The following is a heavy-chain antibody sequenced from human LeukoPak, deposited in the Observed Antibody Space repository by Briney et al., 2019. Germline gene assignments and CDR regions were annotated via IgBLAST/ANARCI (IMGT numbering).Heavy chain of an antibody. Sequence: GGSLRLSCAASGFTFSSYAMSWVRQAPGKGLEWVSSISGSGGSTYYADSVRGRFTISRDNSKNTLYLQMNSLRAEDTAVYYCAKAPPYGDSLFDYWGQGTLVTVSS. V-gene: IGHV3-23*01. J-gene: IGHJ4*02. CDR3: AKAPPYGDSLFDY. CDR2: ISGSGGST. CDR1: GFTFSSYA. D-gene: IGHD4-17*01.